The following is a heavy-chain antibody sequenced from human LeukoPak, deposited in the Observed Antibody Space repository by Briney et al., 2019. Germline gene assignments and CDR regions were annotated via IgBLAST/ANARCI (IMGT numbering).Heavy chain of an antibody. CDR2: FDFEHGEK. CDR3: AAGRSPNSRDFHY. V-gene: IGHV1-24*01. Sequence: ASVEVSCKVSGYILSDLSMHWVRQAPGKGLEWMGGFDFEHGEKIYAQKLQGRVIMTEDTSTDTAYMEMSSLRFEDTAVYYCAAGRSPNSRDFHYWGQGTLVAVSS. CDR1: GYILSDLS. J-gene: IGHJ4*02. D-gene: IGHD2/OR15-2a*01.